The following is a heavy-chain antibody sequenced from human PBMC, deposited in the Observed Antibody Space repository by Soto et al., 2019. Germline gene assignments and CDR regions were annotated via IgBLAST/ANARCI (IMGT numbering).Heavy chain of an antibody. CDR1: GYTFTSYA. V-gene: IGHV1-3*01. CDR3: ARDASSAITILNFQQ. J-gene: IGHJ1*01. D-gene: IGHD3-10*01. Sequence: ASVKVSCKASGYTFTSYAMHWVRQAPGQRLEWMGWINAGNGNTKYSQKFQGRVTITRDTSASTAYMELSSLRSEDTAVYYCARDASSAITILNFQQWGQGTLVTVSS. CDR2: INAGNGNT.